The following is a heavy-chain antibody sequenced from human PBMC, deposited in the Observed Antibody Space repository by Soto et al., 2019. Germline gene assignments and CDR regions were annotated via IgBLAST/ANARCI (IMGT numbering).Heavy chain of an antibody. Sequence: GGSLRLSCAASGFTFRSYGMSWVRQAPGKGLEWVSVISGSGGSTYYADSVKGRFTISRDNSRNTLYLQMHSLRAEDTAVYYCARGIRCRVATWLDPWGQGTLVTVSS. V-gene: IGHV3-23*01. CDR2: ISGSGGST. J-gene: IGHJ5*02. CDR1: GFTFRSYG. D-gene: IGHD2-21*02. CDR3: ARGIRCRVATWLDP.